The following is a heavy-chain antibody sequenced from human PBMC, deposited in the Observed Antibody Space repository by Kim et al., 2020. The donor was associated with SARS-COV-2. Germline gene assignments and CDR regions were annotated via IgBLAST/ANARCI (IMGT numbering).Heavy chain of an antibody. J-gene: IGHJ4*02. D-gene: IGHD2-2*01. CDR2: IYYSGST. V-gene: IGHV4-31*03. Sequence: SETLSLTCTVSGGSISSGGYYWSWIRQHPGKGLEWIGYIYYSGSTYYNPSLKSRVTISVDTSKNQFSLKLSSVTAADTAVYYCAMKGYCSSTSCYDHFDYWGQGTLVTVSS. CDR3: AMKGYCSSTSCYDHFDY. CDR1: GGSISSGGYY.